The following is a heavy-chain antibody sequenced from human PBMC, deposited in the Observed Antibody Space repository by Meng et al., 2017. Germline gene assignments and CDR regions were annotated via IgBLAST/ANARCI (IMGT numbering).Heavy chain of an antibody. CDR3: ARSGVDIVATTWDY. J-gene: IGHJ4*02. CDR1: GYTFTSYA. D-gene: IGHD5-12*01. CDR2: INAGNGNT. V-gene: IGHV1-3*01. Sequence: ASVKVSCKASGYTFTSYAMHWVRQAPGQRLEWMGWINAGNGNTKYSQKFQGRVTITRDTSASTAYMELSSLRSEDTAVYYCARSGVDIVATTWDYWGQGTLVTVSS.